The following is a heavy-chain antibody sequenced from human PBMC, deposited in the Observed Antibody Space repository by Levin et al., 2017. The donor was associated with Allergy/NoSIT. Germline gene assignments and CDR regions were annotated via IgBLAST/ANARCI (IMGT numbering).Heavy chain of an antibody. D-gene: IGHD3-10*01. V-gene: IGHV3-21*01. CDR2: ISSSSSYI. CDR1: GFTFSSYS. CDR3: ARGSAKLWFGELSRDAFDS. Sequence: GESLKISCAASGFTFSSYSMNWVRQAPGKGLEWVSSISSSSSYIYYADSVKGRFTISRDNAKNSLYLQMNSLRAEDTAVYYCARGSAKLWFGELSRDAFDSWGQGTMVTVSS. J-gene: IGHJ3*02.